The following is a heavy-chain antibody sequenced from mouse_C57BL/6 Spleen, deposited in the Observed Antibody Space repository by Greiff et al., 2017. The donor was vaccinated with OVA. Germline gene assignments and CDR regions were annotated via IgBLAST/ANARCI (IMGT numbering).Heavy chain of an antibody. J-gene: IGHJ4*01. V-gene: IGHV1-18*01. CDR2: INPNNGGT. CDR3: ARVEGNYVRYAMDY. Sequence: EVQLQQSGPELVKPGASVKIPCKASGYTFTDYNMDWVKQSHGKSLEWIGDINPNNGGTIYNQKFKGKATLTVDKSSSTAYMELRSLTSEDTAVDYCARVEGNYVRYAMDYWGQGTSVTVSS. D-gene: IGHD2-1*01. CDR1: GYTFTDYN.